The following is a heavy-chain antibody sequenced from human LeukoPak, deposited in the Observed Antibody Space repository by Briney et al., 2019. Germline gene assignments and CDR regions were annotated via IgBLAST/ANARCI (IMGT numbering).Heavy chain of an antibody. CDR3: ATSRRGPPLRRFDY. J-gene: IGHJ4*02. CDR2: VYTSGST. V-gene: IGHV4-61*02. D-gene: IGHD6-6*01. Sequence: PSETLSLTCTVSGGSISSGSYYWSWIRQPAGKGLEWIGRVYTSGSTNYNPSLKSRVTISVDTSKNQFSLKLSSVTAADTAVYYCATSRRGPPLRRFDYWGQGTLVTVSS. CDR1: GGSISSGSYY.